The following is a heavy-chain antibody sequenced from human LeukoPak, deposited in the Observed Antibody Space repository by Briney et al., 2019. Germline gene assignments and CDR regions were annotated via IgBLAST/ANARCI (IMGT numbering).Heavy chain of an antibody. CDR1: GFTFSSYS. CDR3: AKIPQVGTTSVPNFDY. CDR2: ISSSSSTT. J-gene: IGHJ4*02. D-gene: IGHD2/OR15-2a*01. V-gene: IGHV3-48*01. Sequence: GGSLRLSCAASGFTFSSYSMNWVRQAPGKGLEWVSYISSSSSTTYYTDSVKGRFTISRDNSRNTLYLQMSSLRTEDTAVYYCAKIPQVGTTSVPNFDYWGQGTLVTVSS.